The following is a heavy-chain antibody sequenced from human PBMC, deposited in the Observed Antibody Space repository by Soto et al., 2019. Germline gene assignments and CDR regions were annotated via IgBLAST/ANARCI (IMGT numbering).Heavy chain of an antibody. CDR1: GFSFSSFD. D-gene: IGHD3-9*01. Sequence: EVQLLESGGGLVQPGGSLILSCAASGFSFSSFDMSWVRQAPRKGLEWVSSITARGDSAYHADSVKCRFTISRDNSNNTLYLQLNSLGAEATAIYYCAKDPQETYYDNLTVYWGRGTLFTVSA. CDR3: AKDPQETYYDNLTVY. J-gene: IGHJ4*02. CDR2: ITARGDSA. V-gene: IGHV3-23*01.